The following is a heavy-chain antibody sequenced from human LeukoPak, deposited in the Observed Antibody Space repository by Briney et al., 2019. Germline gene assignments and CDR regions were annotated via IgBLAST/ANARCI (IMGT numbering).Heavy chain of an antibody. V-gene: IGHV4-59*12. Sequence: PSETLSLTCTVSGGSISSYYWSWIRQPPGKGLEWIGYIYYSGSTNYNPSLKSRVTISVDTSKNQFSLKLSSVTAADTAVYYCARDKRGAMIEDDYWGQGTLVTVSS. D-gene: IGHD3-22*01. J-gene: IGHJ4*02. CDR3: ARDKRGAMIEDDY. CDR1: GGSISSYY. CDR2: IYYSGST.